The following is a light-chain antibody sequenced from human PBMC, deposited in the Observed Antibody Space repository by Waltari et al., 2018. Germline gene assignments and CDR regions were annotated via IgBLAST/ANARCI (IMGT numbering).Light chain of an antibody. Sequence: DTATLSCRASQSVSSSYLAWYQQKPGQAPRLLIYGASSRATGITDRFSGSGSGTDFTLTISRLEPEDFAVYYCQQYGRSPRTFGQGTTVEIK. CDR1: QSVSSSY. CDR3: QQYGRSPRT. V-gene: IGKV3-20*01. CDR2: GAS. J-gene: IGKJ1*01.